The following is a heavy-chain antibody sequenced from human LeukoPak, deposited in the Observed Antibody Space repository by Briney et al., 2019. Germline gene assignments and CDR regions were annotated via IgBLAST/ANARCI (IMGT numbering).Heavy chain of an antibody. CDR1: GFTFDDYG. CDR3: ARAIVRRYGMDV. Sequence: GGSLRLSCAASGFTFDDYGMSWVRQAPGKGLEWVSSISSSSSYIYYADSVKGRFTISRDNAKNSLYLQMNSLRAEDTAVYYCARAIVRRYGMDVWGQGTTVTVSS. J-gene: IGHJ6*02. V-gene: IGHV3-21*01. CDR2: ISSSSSYI. D-gene: IGHD3-16*02.